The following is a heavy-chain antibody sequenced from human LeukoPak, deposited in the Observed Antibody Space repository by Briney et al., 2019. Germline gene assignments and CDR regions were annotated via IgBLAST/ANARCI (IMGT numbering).Heavy chain of an antibody. Sequence: ASVKVSCKASGYTFTSYDINWVRRATGQGLEWMGWMNPNSGNTGYAQKFQGRVTMTRNTSISTAYMELSSLRSEDTAVYYCARGPNILTGFGYWGQGTLVTVSS. D-gene: IGHD3-9*01. CDR2: MNPNSGNT. V-gene: IGHV1-8*01. CDR1: GYTFTSYD. J-gene: IGHJ4*02. CDR3: ARGPNILTGFGY.